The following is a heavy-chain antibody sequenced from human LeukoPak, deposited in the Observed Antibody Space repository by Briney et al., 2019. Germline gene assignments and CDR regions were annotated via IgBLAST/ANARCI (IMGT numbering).Heavy chain of an antibody. Sequence: PGRSLRLSCAASGFTFSTYGMHWVRQAPGKGLEWVAFIWNDRSNEYYADSVKGRFTISRDNSKNTLYLQMNSLRAEDTAMYYCARLPGYSNNWHYFDYWGQGTLVTVSS. J-gene: IGHJ4*02. D-gene: IGHD6-13*01. V-gene: IGHV3-33*01. CDR1: GFTFSTYG. CDR2: IWNDRSNE. CDR3: ARLPGYSNNWHYFDY.